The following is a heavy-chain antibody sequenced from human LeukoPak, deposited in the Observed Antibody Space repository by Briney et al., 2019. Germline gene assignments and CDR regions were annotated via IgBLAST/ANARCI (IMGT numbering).Heavy chain of an antibody. CDR2: IWYDGSNK. CDR3: ARAPGGYCSGGSCHSQY. J-gene: IGHJ4*02. D-gene: IGHD2-15*01. V-gene: IGHV3-33*01. Sequence: GGSLRLSCAASGFTFSSYGMHWVRQAPGKGLEWVAVIWYDGSNKYYADSVKGRFTISRDNSKNTLYLQMNSLRAEDTAVYYCARAPGGYCSGGSCHSQYWGQGTLVTVSS. CDR1: GFTFSSYG.